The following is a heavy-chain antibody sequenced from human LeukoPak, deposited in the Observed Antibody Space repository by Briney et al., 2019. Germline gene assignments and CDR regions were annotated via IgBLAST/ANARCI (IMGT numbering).Heavy chain of an antibody. Sequence: GGSLRLSCAASGFTFSSYEMNWVRQAPGKGLVWVSRIDSDGSSTNYADSVKGRFTTSRDNAKNTLYLQMNSLRAEDTAVYYCALIGLDSSGYYYDYLDYWGQGTLVTVSS. CDR1: GFTFSSYE. D-gene: IGHD3-22*01. V-gene: IGHV3-74*01. J-gene: IGHJ4*02. CDR2: IDSDGSST. CDR3: ALIGLDSSGYYYDYLDY.